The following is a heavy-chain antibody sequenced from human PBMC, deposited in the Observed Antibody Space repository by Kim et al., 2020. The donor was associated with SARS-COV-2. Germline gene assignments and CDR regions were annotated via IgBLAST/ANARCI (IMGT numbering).Heavy chain of an antibody. D-gene: IGHD3-22*01. CDR2: ISSSSSYT. V-gene: IGHV3-11*05. J-gene: IGHJ4*02. CDR3: ARGGYYYDSSGYYYGDY. Sequence: GGSLRLSCVASGFTFSDYYMSWIRQAPGKGLEWVSYISSSSSYTNYADSVKGRFTISRDNAKNSLYLQMNSLRAEDTAVYYCARGGYYYDSSGYYYGDYWGQGTLVTVSS. CDR1: GFTFSDYY.